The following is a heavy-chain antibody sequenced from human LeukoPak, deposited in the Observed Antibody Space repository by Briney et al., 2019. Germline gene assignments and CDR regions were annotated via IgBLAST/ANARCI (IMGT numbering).Heavy chain of an antibody. Sequence: PSETLSLTCAVYGGSFSGYYWSWIRQPPGKGLEWIGEINHSGSTNYNPSLKSRVTISVDTSRNQFSLKLSSVTAADTAVYYCARGLSAIVYWGQGTLVTVSS. J-gene: IGHJ4*02. CDR1: GGSFSGYY. D-gene: IGHD2-15*01. V-gene: IGHV4-34*01. CDR3: ARGLSAIVY. CDR2: INHSGST.